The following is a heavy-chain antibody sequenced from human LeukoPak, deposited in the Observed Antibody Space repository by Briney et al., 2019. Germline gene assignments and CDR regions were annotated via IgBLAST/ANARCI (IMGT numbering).Heavy chain of an antibody. CDR3: ARGRRPYSSSSGWFDP. V-gene: IGHV4-34*01. J-gene: IGHJ5*02. CDR1: GGSLSGYY. CDR2: INHSGST. D-gene: IGHD6-6*01. Sequence: SETLSLTCAVYGGSLSGYYWSWIRQPPGKGLEWIGEINHSGSTNYNPSLKGRVTISVDTSKNQFSLKLSSVTAADTAVYYCARGRRPYSSSSGWFDPWGQGTLVTVSS.